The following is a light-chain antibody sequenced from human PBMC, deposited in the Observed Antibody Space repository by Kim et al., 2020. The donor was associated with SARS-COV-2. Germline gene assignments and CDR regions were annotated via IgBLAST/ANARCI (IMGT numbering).Light chain of an antibody. J-gene: IGLJ2*01. CDR3: QSFDSSNRHVI. CDR1: SGSIGSTY. Sequence: VTISCARSSGSIGSTYVQWYPHRPGSSPTTVIYEDNQRLSGVPDRFSGSIDSSSNSASLTISGLRTEDEDDYYCQSFDSSNRHVIFGGGTQLTVL. V-gene: IGLV6-57*01. CDR2: EDN.